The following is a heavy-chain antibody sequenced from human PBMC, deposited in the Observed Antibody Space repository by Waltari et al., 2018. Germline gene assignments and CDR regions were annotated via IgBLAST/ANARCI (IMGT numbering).Heavy chain of an antibody. J-gene: IGHJ5*02. CDR2: IYHDGTS. D-gene: IGHD2-2*01. CDR1: GGAISGSGYY. V-gene: IGHV4-39*02. CDR3: ARPGSSSPYYWFNP. Sequence: QVQLQESGPGLVEPSGTLSLTCTVSGGAISGSGYYWGWVRQTPGKGLEWIASIYHDGTSYYTPSLKSRVTISVDTFENNLSLRLSSVTSADTAIYYCARPGSSSPYYWFNPWGQGILVTVSS.